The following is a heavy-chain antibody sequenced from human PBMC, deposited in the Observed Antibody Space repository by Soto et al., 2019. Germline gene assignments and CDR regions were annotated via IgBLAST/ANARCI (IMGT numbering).Heavy chain of an antibody. J-gene: IGHJ3*02. Sequence: GGSLRLSCAASGFTFSNAWMSWVRQAPGKGLEWVGRIKSKTDGGTTDYAAPVNGRFTISRDDSKNTLYLQMNSLKTEDTVVYYCTTEGVYYDSSGYYYALDAFDIWGQGTMVTVSS. CDR2: IKSKTDGGTT. CDR3: TTEGVYYDSSGYYYALDAFDI. D-gene: IGHD3-22*01. CDR1: GFTFSNAW. V-gene: IGHV3-15*01.